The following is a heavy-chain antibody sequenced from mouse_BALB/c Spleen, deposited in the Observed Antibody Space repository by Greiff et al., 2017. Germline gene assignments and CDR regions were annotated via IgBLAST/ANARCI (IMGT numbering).Heavy chain of an antibody. V-gene: IGHV1-69*01. Sequence: QVQLQQPGAELVMPGASVKMSCKASGYTFTDYWMHWVKQRPGQGLEWIGAIDTSDSYTSYNQKFKGKATLTVDESSSTAYMQLSSLTSEDSAVYYCASTARVAMDYWGQGTSVTVSS. CDR3: ASTARVAMDY. CDR1: GYTFTDYW. J-gene: IGHJ4*01. D-gene: IGHD3-1*01. CDR2: IDTSDSYT.